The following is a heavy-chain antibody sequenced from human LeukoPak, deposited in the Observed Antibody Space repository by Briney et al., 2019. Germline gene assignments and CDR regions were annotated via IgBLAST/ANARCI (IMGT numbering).Heavy chain of an antibody. CDR2: ISAYNGNT. V-gene: IGHV1-18*01. CDR3: ARDSYDFWSGNPFDY. J-gene: IGHJ4*02. Sequence: ASVKVSCKASGYTFTSYGISWVRQAPGQGLEWMGWISAYNGNTNYAQKLQGRVTMTTDTSTSTAYMELRSLRSDDTAVYYCARDSYDFWSGNPFDYWGQGTLVTVSS. CDR1: GYTFTSYG. D-gene: IGHD3-3*01.